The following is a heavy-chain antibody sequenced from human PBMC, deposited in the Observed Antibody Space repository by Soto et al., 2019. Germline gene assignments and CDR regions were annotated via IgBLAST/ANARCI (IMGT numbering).Heavy chain of an antibody. CDR3: AREGTTVAFDI. J-gene: IGHJ3*02. Sequence: QVQLVQSGAEVKKPGASVKVSWRASGYTFTVDDMHWVRQAPGQGLEWMGWINPNSGGTNYAQKFQGWVTMTRDTSISTAYMELSRLRYDDTAVYYCAREGTTVAFDIWGQGTMVTVSS. D-gene: IGHD4-17*01. V-gene: IGHV1-2*04. CDR1: GYTFTVDD. CDR2: INPNSGGT.